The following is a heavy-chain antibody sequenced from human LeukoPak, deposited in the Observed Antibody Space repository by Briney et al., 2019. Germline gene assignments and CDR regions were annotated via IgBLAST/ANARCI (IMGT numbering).Heavy chain of an antibody. CDR3: ARGKDSGSYYRFGKYYFDY. CDR1: GGSISSDY. D-gene: IGHD1-26*01. Sequence: PSETLSLTCTVSGGSISSDYWSWIRQPPGKGLEWIAYIYYSGSTNYNPSLKSRVTISVDTSKNQFSLKLSSVTAADTAVYYCARGKDSGSYYRFGKYYFDYWGQGTLVTVSS. V-gene: IGHV4-59*01. J-gene: IGHJ4*02. CDR2: IYYSGST.